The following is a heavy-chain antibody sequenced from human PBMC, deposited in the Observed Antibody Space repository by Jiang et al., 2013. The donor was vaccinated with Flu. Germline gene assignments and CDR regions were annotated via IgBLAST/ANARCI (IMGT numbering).Heavy chain of an antibody. Sequence: GSGLVKPSQTLSLTCAVSGGSISSDGSSWSWIRQPPGKGLEWIGYIHHNGDTYYNPSLKSRVTMSVDRSKNQFSLRLSSVTAADTAVYYCARRRRSGYYDSSAYFDNWGQGTLVTASS. CDR1: GGSISSDGSS. CDR3: ARRRRSGYYDSSAYFDN. D-gene: IGHD3-22*01. J-gene: IGHJ4*02. V-gene: IGHV4-30-2*01. CDR2: IHHNGDT.